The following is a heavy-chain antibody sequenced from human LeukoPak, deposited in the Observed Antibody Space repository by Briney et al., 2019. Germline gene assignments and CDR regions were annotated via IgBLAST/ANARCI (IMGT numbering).Heavy chain of an antibody. CDR2: IWSDASNT. D-gene: IGHD4-11*01. CDR1: GFTFSHYG. V-gene: IGHV3-33*06. J-gene: IGHJ4*02. Sequence: PGRSLRLSCETSGFTFSHYGMHWVRQAPGAGLEWVAVIWSDASNTYYADSVKGRFTISRDNSRNTLYLQMSSLRAEDTAVYYCAKDAERGFDYSNSLNYWGQGTLVTVPS. CDR3: AKDAERGFDYSNSLNY.